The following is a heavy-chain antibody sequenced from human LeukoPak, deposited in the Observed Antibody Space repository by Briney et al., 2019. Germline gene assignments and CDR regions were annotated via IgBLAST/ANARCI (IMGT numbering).Heavy chain of an antibody. Sequence: KPSETLSLTCSVSGGSIGRGSYYWGWIRQSPGKGLEWIGYIYYSGSTNYNPSLKSRVTISVDTSKNQFSLKLSSVTAADTAVYYCARAPFSDYFDYWGQGTLVTDSS. J-gene: IGHJ4*02. D-gene: IGHD6-25*01. CDR1: GGSIGRGSYY. V-gene: IGHV4-61*01. CDR3: ARAPFSDYFDY. CDR2: IYYSGST.